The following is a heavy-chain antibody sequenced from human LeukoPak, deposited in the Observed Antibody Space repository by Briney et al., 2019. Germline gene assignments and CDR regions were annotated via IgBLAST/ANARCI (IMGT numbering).Heavy chain of an antibody. CDR1: GDAISRYY. CDR3: AGEFKAGYFNY. CDR2: IFYSGST. Sequence: SETLSLTCTVSGDAISRYYWSWIRQPPGKGLEWIGNIFYSGSTNYNPSLKSRVTISIDTSKNQFSLRLSSVIAADTAVYYCAGEFKAGYFNYWGQGTLVTVSS. D-gene: IGHD3-10*01. V-gene: IGHV4-59*01. J-gene: IGHJ4*02.